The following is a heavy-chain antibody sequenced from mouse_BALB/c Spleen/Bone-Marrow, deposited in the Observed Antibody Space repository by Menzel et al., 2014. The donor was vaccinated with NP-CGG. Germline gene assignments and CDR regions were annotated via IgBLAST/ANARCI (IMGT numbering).Heavy chain of an antibody. V-gene: IGHV5-17*02. J-gene: IGHJ2*01. CDR3: TRGGNWDDFDY. CDR2: ISSDSSAV. D-gene: IGHD4-1*01. CDR1: GFTFRSFG. Sequence: DVMLVESGGGLVQPGGSRKLSCAASGFTFRSFGMHWVRQAPEKGLEWVAYISSDSSAVYYADTVKGRFTISRDNPKNTLFLQMTSLRSEDTAMYYCTRGGNWDDFDYWGQGTTRTVSS.